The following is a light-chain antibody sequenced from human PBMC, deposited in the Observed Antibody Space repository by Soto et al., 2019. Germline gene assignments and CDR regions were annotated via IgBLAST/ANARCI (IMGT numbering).Light chain of an antibody. CDR3: SSYTGSSTKL. Sequence: QSALTQPASVSGSPGQSITISCTGTSSDVGGYNYVSWYQQHPGKAPKLMIYDVSSRPSGVSNRFSGSKSGNTASLTISGLQPEDEADYYCSSYTGSSTKLFGGGTKVNVL. CDR1: SSDVGGYNY. CDR2: DVS. J-gene: IGLJ2*01. V-gene: IGLV2-14*03.